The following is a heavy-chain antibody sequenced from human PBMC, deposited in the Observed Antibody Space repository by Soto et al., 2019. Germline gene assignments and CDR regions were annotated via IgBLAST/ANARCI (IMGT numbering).Heavy chain of an antibody. Sequence: AGGSLRLSCAASGFTFSSFNMNWVRQAPGKGLEWVSTISSNSAYIYYTDALRGRFTISRDNAKNSLHLQMNSLRDEDTAVYYCTRDASRDSSARGWFDPWGPGTLVTVSS. D-gene: IGHD6-13*01. CDR2: ISSNSAYI. J-gene: IGHJ5*02. CDR3: TRDASRDSSARGWFDP. V-gene: IGHV3-21*01. CDR1: GFTFSSFN.